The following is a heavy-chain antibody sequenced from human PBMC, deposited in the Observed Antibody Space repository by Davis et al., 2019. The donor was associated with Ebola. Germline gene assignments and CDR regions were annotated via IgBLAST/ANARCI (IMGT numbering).Heavy chain of an antibody. CDR3: AKDTSNIWFDI. CDR2: LGTSADT. Sequence: GGLLRLSCAAPGLISSSFVMSWARQAPGKGLEWVSTLGTSADTYYAYSVKGRFTISRDNSKNTLYLQMNGLRVEDTAIYYCAKDTSNIWFDIWGQGTMVTVSS. J-gene: IGHJ3*02. CDR1: GLISSSFV. V-gene: IGHV3-23*01. D-gene: IGHD2/OR15-2a*01.